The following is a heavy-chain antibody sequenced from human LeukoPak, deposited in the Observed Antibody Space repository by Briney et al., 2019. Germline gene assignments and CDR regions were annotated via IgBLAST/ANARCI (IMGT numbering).Heavy chain of an antibody. J-gene: IGHJ4*02. D-gene: IGHD2-15*01. Sequence: ASVKVSCKASGYPFPTYGISWVRQAPGQGLEWMGWISTDIDGNTNYAQKFRGRITMTTDTSTSTAYMELTSLRSDDTAVYYCARDRSGYCGGSTCLLFDSRGQGTLVTVSS. V-gene: IGHV1-18*01. CDR3: ARDRSGYCGGSTCLLFDS. CDR1: GYPFPTYG. CDR2: ISTDIDGNT.